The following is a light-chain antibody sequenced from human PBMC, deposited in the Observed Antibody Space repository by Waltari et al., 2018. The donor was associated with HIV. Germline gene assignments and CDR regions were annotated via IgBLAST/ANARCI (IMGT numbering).Light chain of an antibody. V-gene: IGLV1-47*01. Sequence: QSVLTQPPSASGTPGQRVTISCSGSSSNIGSNYVSWYQQLPGTAPKLSIYRNNQRPSGVPDRLSGSKSGTSASLAISGLRSEDEADYYCAAWDDSLSGLVFGGGTKLTVL. J-gene: IGLJ3*02. CDR2: RNN. CDR1: SSNIGSNY. CDR3: AAWDDSLSGLV.